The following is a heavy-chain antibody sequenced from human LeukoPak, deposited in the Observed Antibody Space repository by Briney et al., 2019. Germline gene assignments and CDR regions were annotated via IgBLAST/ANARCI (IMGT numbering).Heavy chain of an antibody. Sequence: KSSETLPLTCTVSGGSISSYYWNWIRQPPGKGLEWIGYIHYSGSTNYNASLKSRVTISLDTSKTQFSLKLTSLTAADTAVYYCAREGVGPTDDAFDIWGQGTMVTVSS. CDR3: AREGVGPTDDAFDI. D-gene: IGHD1-26*01. V-gene: IGHV4-59*01. CDR2: IHYSGST. CDR1: GGSISSYY. J-gene: IGHJ3*02.